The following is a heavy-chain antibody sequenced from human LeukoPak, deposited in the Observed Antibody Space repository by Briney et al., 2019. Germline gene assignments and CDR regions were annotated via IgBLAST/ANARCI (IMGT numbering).Heavy chain of an antibody. CDR2: ISYDGSNK. CDR1: GFTFSSYG. CDR3: ARDSVVPAAIFDY. J-gene: IGHJ4*02. V-gene: IGHV3-30*03. Sequence: GSLRLSCAASGFTFSSYGMHWVRQAPGKGLEWVAVISYDGSNKYYADSVKGRFTISRDNSKNTLYLQMNSLRAEDTAVYYCARDSVVPAAIFDYWGQGTLVTVSS. D-gene: IGHD2-2*01.